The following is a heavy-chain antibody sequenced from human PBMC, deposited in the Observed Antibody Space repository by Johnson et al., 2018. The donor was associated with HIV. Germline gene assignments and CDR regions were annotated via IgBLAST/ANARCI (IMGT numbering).Heavy chain of an antibody. D-gene: IGHD2-15*01. CDR3: ARSKDCSVGTCPDGFDI. Sequence: AASGFTFSSYDMHWVRQATGKGLEWVSAIGTAGDTFYPGSVKGRFTISRDNAKKSLYLQMNSLRAEDTAVYYCARSKDCSVGTCPDGFDIWGQGTMVTVSS. CDR1: GFTFSSYD. J-gene: IGHJ3*02. V-gene: IGHV3-13*01. CDR2: IGTAGDT.